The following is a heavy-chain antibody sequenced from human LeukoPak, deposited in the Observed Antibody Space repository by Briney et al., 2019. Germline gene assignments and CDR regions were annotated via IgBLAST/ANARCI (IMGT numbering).Heavy chain of an antibody. CDR3: AKEGGSGWLRGDFDY. J-gene: IGHJ4*02. Sequence: GGSLRLSCAASGFTVSSNYMSWVRQAPGKGLEWVSVIYSGGSTYYADSVKGRFTISRDNSKNTLYLQMNSLRAEDTAVYYCAKEGGSGWLRGDFDYWGQGTLVTVSS. V-gene: IGHV3-53*01. CDR2: IYSGGST. CDR1: GFTVSSNY. D-gene: IGHD6-19*01.